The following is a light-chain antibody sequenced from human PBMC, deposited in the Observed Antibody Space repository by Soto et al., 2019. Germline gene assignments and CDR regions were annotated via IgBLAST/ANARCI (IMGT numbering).Light chain of an antibody. J-gene: IGLJ2*01. V-gene: IGLV2-14*01. CDR3: SSYTSSTPYVV. CDR2: EVS. Sequence: QSALTQPASVSGSPGQSITISCTGTSSDIGGYNYGSWYQQHPGKAPKLMIYEVSNRPSGVSNRFSGSKSGNTASLTISGLQAEDEADYYCSSYTSSTPYVVFGGGTKLTVL. CDR1: SSDIGGYNY.